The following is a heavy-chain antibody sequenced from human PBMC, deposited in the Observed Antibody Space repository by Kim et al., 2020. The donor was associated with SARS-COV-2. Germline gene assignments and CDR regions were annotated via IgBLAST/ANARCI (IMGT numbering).Heavy chain of an antibody. CDR1: GFTFSSYA. CDR2: ISYDGSNK. CDR3: ARDINPGYSYGWTYYYYG. J-gene: IGHJ6*01. Sequence: GGSLRLSCAASGFTFSSYAMHWVRQAPGKGLEWVAVISYDGSNKYYADSVKGRFTISRDNSKNTLYLQMNSLRAEDTAVYYCARDINPGYSYGWTYYYYG. D-gene: IGHD5-18*01. V-gene: IGHV3-30*04.